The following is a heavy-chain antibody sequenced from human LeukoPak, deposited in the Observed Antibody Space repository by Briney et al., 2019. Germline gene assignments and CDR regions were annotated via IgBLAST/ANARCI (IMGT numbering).Heavy chain of an antibody. J-gene: IGHJ3*02. V-gene: IGHV4-30-4*01. Sequence: SQTLSLTCTVSGGSISSGDYYWGWIRQPPGKGLEWIGYIYYSGSTYYNPSLKSRVTISVDTSKNQFSLKLSSVTAADTAVYYCARELSTVAIDIWGQGTMVTVSS. CDR3: ARELSTVAIDI. D-gene: IGHD4-23*01. CDR1: GGSISSGDYY. CDR2: IYYSGST.